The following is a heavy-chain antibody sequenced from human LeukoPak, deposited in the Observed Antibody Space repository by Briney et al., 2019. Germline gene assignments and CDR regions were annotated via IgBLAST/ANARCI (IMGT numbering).Heavy chain of an antibody. CDR2: ISGSGGNT. V-gene: IGHV3-23*01. J-gene: IGHJ4*02. CDR3: AREARQGY. Sequence: PGGSLRLSCAASGFTFSNYVMNWVRQALQKGLEWVSAISGSGGNTYYADSVKGRFTISRDNSKNTLFLQMNGLRAEDTAVYYCAREARQGYWGQGTLVTVSS. CDR1: GFTFSNYV.